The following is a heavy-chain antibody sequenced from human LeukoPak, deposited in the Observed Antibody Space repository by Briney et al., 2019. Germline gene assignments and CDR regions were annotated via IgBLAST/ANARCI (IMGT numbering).Heavy chain of an antibody. CDR3: ARRQPSMRTSGGFVGHFDH. J-gene: IGHJ4*02. D-gene: IGHD3-16*02. Sequence: PSETLSLTCAVSGGHFSGYFWTWIRQAPGKGLEWIGEVNSRGSATYNPSLRSRVTFLPDTSRNQFSLTLTSVTAADTAVYYCARRQPSMRTSGGFVGHFDHWGQGILVIVSS. CDR1: GGHFSGYF. CDR2: VNSRGSA. V-gene: IGHV4-34*01.